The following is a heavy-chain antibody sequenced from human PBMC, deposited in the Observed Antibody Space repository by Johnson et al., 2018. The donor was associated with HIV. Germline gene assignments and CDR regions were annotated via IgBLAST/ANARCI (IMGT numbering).Heavy chain of an antibody. V-gene: IGHV3-30*04. D-gene: IGHD3-16*01. CDR1: GFTFSSYA. CDR2: ISYDGTHK. CDR3: ARDRYYGLAWGWAFDI. Sequence: VQLVESGGGVVRPGRSLRLSCAASGFTFSSYAMHWVRQAPGKGLEWVAVISYDGTHKYYADYVRGRFTISRDNSKNKLYLQTNSLRAEETAVFYCARDRYYGLAWGWAFDIWGQGTMVTVSS. J-gene: IGHJ3*02.